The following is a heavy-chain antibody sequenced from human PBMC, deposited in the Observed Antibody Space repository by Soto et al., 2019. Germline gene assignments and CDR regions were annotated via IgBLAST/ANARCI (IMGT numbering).Heavy chain of an antibody. Sequence: GSLRLSCAASGXTISSNYMSWVRQAPGKGLELVSVIYSGGSTYYADSVKGRFTISRDNSKNTLYLQMNSLRAEDKAVYYCARDGPGGYYFDYWGQGTLVTVSS. CDR1: GXTISSNY. V-gene: IGHV3-53*01. CDR3: ARDGPGGYYFDY. J-gene: IGHJ4*02. CDR2: IYSGGST.